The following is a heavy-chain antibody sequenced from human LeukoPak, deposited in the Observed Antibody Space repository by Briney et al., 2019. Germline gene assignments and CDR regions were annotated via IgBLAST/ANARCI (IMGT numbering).Heavy chain of an antibody. Sequence: GGSLRLSCAASGFTFSNAWMSWVRQAPGKGLEWVGRIKSKTDGGTTDYAAPVKGRFTISRDDSKNTLYLQMNSLRAEDTAVYYCAKDYYDSSGYYLRYFQHWGQGTLVTVSS. CDR1: GFTFSNAW. V-gene: IGHV3-15*01. D-gene: IGHD3-22*01. J-gene: IGHJ1*01. CDR2: IKSKTDGGTT. CDR3: AKDYYDSSGYYLRYFQH.